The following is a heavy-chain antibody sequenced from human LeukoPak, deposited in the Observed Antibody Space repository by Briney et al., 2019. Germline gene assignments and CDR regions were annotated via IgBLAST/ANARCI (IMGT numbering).Heavy chain of an antibody. CDR3: AKDSNWAFDY. Sequence: GGSLRLSCGASGFTFSRYGMHWVRQDPGKGLEWVTYIRKDGSDKYYADSVKGRFTISRDSSKNMVYLQMNSLRAEDTAVYYCAKDSNWAFDYWGQGTLVSVSS. D-gene: IGHD7-27*01. V-gene: IGHV3-30*02. CDR2: IRKDGSDK. J-gene: IGHJ4*02. CDR1: GFTFSRYG.